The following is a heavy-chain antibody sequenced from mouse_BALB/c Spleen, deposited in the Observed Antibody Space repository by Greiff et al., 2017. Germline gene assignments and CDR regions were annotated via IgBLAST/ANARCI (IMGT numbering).Heavy chain of an antibody. V-gene: IGHV2-9*02. CDR2: IWAGGST. Sequence: QVQLQQSGPGLVQPSQSLSITCTVSGFSLTSYGVHWVRQSPGKGLEWLGVIWAGGSTNYNSALMSRLSISKDNSKSQVFLKMNSLQTDDTAMYYCARDGRAYSPMDYWGQGTSVTVSS. CDR1: GFSLTSYG. J-gene: IGHJ4*01. CDR3: ARDGRAYSPMDY. D-gene: IGHD2-10*01.